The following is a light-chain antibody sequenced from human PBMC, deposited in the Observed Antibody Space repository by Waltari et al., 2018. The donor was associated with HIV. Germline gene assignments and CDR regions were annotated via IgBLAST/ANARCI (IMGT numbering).Light chain of an antibody. CDR2: RND. J-gene: IGLJ1*01. V-gene: IGLV1-44*01. Sequence: QSVLTQPPSTSGTPGQRVTISCSGTDSNIWTTSVNWSQHLPGTAPKVLIYRNDQRPSGVPDRLSASKSGTSASLAISGLRSEDEADYYCAAWDDSLPGYVFGSGTKVTVL. CDR1: DSNIWTTS. CDR3: AAWDDSLPGYV.